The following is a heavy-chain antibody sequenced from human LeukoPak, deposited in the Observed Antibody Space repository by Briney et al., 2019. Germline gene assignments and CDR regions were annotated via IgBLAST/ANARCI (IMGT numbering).Heavy chain of an antibody. Sequence: ASVKVSCKASGYTFTSYDINWVRQATGQGLEWMGWMNPNSGNTGYAQKFQGRVTMTRNTSISTAYMELSSLRSEDTAVYYCAKGAGFSSSWYLGWFAPWGQGTLVTVSS. V-gene: IGHV1-8*01. CDR1: GYTFTSYD. D-gene: IGHD6-13*01. J-gene: IGHJ5*02. CDR2: MNPNSGNT. CDR3: AKGAGFSSSWYLGWFAP.